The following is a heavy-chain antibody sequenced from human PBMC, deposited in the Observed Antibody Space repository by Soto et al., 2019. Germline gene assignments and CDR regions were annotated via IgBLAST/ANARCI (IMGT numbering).Heavy chain of an antibody. Sequence: PSETLSLTCTVSGGAISSYYWSWIRQTPGKGLEWIGYIYYSGNTYYNPSLKSRVTISIDTPKNQFSLKLTSVTASDTAVYYCARGTFLSPVGNWGQGTLVTVSS. CDR3: ARGTFLSPVGN. J-gene: IGHJ4*02. V-gene: IGHV4-59*08. D-gene: IGHD1-1*01. CDR2: IYYSGNT. CDR1: GGAISSYY.